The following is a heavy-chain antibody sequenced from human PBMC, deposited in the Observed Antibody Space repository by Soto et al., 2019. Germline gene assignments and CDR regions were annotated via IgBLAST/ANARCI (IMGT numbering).Heavy chain of an antibody. V-gene: IGHV1-46*01. CDR3: ARGYHSSGFPPLVDY. CDR2: INPSGGST. D-gene: IGHD3-22*01. CDR1: GCTFTRYY. Sequence: ASVKVSCTASGCTFTRYYMHWVRQAPGQGLEWMGIINPSGGSTSYAQKFQGRVTMTRDTSTSTVYMELSSLRSEDTAVYYCARGYHSSGFPPLVDYWGQGTLVTVSS. J-gene: IGHJ4*02.